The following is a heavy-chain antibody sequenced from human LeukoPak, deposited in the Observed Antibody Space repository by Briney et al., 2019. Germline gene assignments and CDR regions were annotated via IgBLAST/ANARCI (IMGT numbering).Heavy chain of an antibody. CDR1: GFTFSSYA. CDR2: ISGSGGST. D-gene: IGHD6-19*01. J-gene: IGHJ4*02. Sequence: SGGSLRLSCAASGFTFSSYAMCWVRQAPGKGLEWVSAISGSGGSTYYADSVKGRFTISRDNSKNTLYLQMNSLRPEDTAVYYCAKEAGIAVEYFDYWGQGTLVTVSS. V-gene: IGHV3-23*01. CDR3: AKEAGIAVEYFDY.